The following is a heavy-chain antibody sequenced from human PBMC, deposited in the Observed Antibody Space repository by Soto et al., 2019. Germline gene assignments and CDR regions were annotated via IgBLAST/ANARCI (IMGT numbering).Heavy chain of an antibody. D-gene: IGHD5-18*01. V-gene: IGHV1-69*01. CDR2: TTPMIGTT. CDR1: GDTLRTHS. CDR3: AAGDSSDTGDH. Sequence: QVQLVQSGAEVTKPGSSVKVSCKASGDTLRTHSISWVRKAPGQGLEWMGGTTPMIGTTDYAEKFQGRVTIPADESTTTSYMELSSLRPDDTAVYYCAAGDSSDTGDHWGQGTLVTVSS. J-gene: IGHJ4*02.